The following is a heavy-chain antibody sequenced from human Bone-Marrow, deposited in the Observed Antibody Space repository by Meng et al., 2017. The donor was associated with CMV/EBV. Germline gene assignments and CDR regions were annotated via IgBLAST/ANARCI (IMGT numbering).Heavy chain of an antibody. V-gene: IGHV3-7*01. J-gene: IGHJ4*02. D-gene: IGHD1-1*01. CDR3: ARDLRGTAATGTYFDY. Sequence: GESLKISCAASGFPFSDSWMGWVRQAPGKGLEWVASIKESGRETHYVGSVRGRFTISRDNAENALYLQMNSLRAEDSAVYYCARDLRGTAATGTYFDYWGQGTLVTVSS. CDR2: IKESGRET. CDR1: GFPFSDSW.